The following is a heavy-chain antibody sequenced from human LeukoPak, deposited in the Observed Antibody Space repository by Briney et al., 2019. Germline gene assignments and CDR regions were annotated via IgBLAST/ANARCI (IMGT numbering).Heavy chain of an antibody. CDR1: GFTFSSYV. J-gene: IGHJ4*02. CDR3: ARDGGDH. V-gene: IGHV3-30*04. CDR2: ISYDGSNK. Sequence: PGGSLRLSCAASGFTFSSYVMHWVRQAPGKGLEWVAVISYDGSNKYYADSVKGRFTISRDNSKNTLYLQMNSLRAEDTAVYYCARDGGDHWGQGTLVTVSS. D-gene: IGHD3-16*01.